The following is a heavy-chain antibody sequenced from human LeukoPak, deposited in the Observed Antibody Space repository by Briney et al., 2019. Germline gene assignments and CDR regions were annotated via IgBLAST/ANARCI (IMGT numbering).Heavy chain of an antibody. CDR3: AREESSGSGSPDY. CDR2: IYYTGST. D-gene: IGHD3-10*01. CDR1: GGSIRSYY. Sequence: SETLSLTCTVSGGSIRSYYWTWIRQPPGKGLEWIGYIYYTGSTNYNPSLKSRVTISVDTSKNQFSLKLSSVTAADTAVYYCAREESSGSGSPDYWGQGTLVTVSS. V-gene: IGHV4-59*12. J-gene: IGHJ4*02.